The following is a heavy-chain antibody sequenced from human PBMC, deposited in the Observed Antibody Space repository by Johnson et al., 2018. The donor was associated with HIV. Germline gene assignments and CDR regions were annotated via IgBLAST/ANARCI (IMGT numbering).Heavy chain of an antibody. V-gene: IGHV3-33*06. CDR3: AKDQASSLNAFDI. CDR1: GFTFSSYG. CDR2: IWYDGSNK. D-gene: IGHD2-2*01. Sequence: QVQLVESGGGLIQPGGSMRLSCAASGFTFSSYGMHWVRQAPGKGLEWVAVIWYDGSNKYYADSVKGRFTISRDNSKNTLYLQMNSLRAEDTAVYYCAKDQASSLNAFDIWGQGTMVTVSS. J-gene: IGHJ3*02.